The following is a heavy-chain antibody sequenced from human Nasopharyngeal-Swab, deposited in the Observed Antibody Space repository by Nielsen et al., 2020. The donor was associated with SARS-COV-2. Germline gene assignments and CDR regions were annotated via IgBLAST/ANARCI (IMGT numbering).Heavy chain of an antibody. CDR3: GASGGEGYWYFDL. CDR2: IYYSGRP. V-gene: IGHV4-59*01. D-gene: IGHD7-27*01. Sequence: SETLSLTCTVSGGSISSYYWSWIRQPPGKGREWIGYIYYSGRPNYNPSLKSRVTISVDTSKNQFSLKLSSVTAADTAVYYCGASGGEGYWYFDLWGRGTLVTVSS. CDR1: GGSISSYY. J-gene: IGHJ2*01.